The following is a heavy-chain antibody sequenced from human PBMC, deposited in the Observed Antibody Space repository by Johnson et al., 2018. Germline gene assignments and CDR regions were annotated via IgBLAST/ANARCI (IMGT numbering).Heavy chain of an antibody. D-gene: IGHD2-2*01. CDR1: GFXFSNYA. V-gene: IGHV3-23*01. CDR2: IGGSGSST. Sequence: VQSGRSLRLXCTASGFXFSNYAMIWVRQAPGEGLDWVSAIGGSGSSTFYADSVKGRFTISRDNSKNKLYLQMNSLRADDTAVYYCAKRMSPTTLRWEAFDIWGQGTMVTVSS. CDR3: AKRMSPTTLRWEAFDI. J-gene: IGHJ3*02.